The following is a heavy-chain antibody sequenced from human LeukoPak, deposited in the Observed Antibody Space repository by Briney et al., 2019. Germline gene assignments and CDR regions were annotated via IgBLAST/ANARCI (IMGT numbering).Heavy chain of an antibody. CDR3: ARGRGYSGYDYGNNWFDP. CDR2: IYTSGST. Sequence: PSQTLSLTCTVSGGSISSGSYYWSWIRQPDGKGLEWIGRIYTSGSTNYNPSLKSRVTMSVDTSKNQFSLKLSSVTAADTAVYYCARGRGYSGYDYGNNWFDPWGQGTLVTVSS. J-gene: IGHJ5*02. V-gene: IGHV4-61*02. CDR1: GGSISSGSYY. D-gene: IGHD5-12*01.